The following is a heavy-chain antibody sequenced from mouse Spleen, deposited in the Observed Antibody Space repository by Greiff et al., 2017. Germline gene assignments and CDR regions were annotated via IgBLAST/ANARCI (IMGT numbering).Heavy chain of an antibody. D-gene: IGHD2-5*01. Sequence: EVQLQQSGAELAKPGASVKMSCKASGYTFTTYKMHWVKQGTEQGLEWIGRIDPEDGETKYAPKFQGKATITADTSSNTAYLQLSSLTSEDTAVYYCATHSTWFAYWGQGTLVTVSA. V-gene: IGHV14-2*01. CDR1: GYTFTTYK. CDR3: ATHSTWFAY. J-gene: IGHJ3*01. CDR2: IDPEDGET.